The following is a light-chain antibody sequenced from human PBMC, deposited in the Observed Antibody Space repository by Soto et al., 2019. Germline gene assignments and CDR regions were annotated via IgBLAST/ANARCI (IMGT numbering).Light chain of an antibody. CDR1: QSISSN. CDR3: QQYSNWPPTYT. J-gene: IGKJ2*01. V-gene: IGKV3-15*01. Sequence: EIVMTQSPATLSVSPGERATLSCRASQSISSNLAWYQQKPGQAPRLLIYSASTRATGIPARFSGSGSETEFTLTISSLQSEDVAVYYCQQYSNWPPTYTFGQGTKLEIK. CDR2: SAS.